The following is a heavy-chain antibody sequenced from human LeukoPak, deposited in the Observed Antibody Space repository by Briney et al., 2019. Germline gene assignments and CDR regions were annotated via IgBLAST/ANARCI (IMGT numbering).Heavy chain of an antibody. D-gene: IGHD2-15*01. CDR3: AKGGRDIVVLVAAADY. CDR1: GFTFSSYS. J-gene: IGHJ4*02. Sequence: PGGSLRLSCAASGFTFSSYSMNWVRQAPGKGLEWVSSISSSSSSYIYYADSVKGRFTISRDNAKNSLYLQMNSLRAEDTAVYYCAKGGRDIVVLVAAADYWGQGTLVTVSP. V-gene: IGHV3-21*04. CDR2: ISSSSSSYI.